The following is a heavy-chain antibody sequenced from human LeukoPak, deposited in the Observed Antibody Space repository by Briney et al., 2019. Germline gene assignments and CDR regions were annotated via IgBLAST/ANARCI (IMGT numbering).Heavy chain of an antibody. CDR1: GFTFSSYA. CDR2: ISGSGFYT. D-gene: IGHD4-17*01. CDR3: AKQAVTADPFDY. Sequence: GGSLRLSCAASGFTFSSYAMTWVRQAPGKGLEWVSTISGSGFYTYYADSVKGRFTISRDTSKNTLYLQMNSLRAEDTAVYYCAKQAVTADPFDYWGQGTLVTVSS. V-gene: IGHV3-23*01. J-gene: IGHJ4*02.